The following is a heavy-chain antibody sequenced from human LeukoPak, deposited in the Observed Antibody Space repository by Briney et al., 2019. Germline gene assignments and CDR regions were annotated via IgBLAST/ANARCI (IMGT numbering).Heavy chain of an antibody. CDR2: ISGTSTYI. CDR1: GFTFDKYF. V-gene: IGHV3-21*01. D-gene: IGHD5-24*01. CDR3: VRDHQLRDPGC. J-gene: IGHJ4*02. Sequence: GSLRLSCATSGFTFDKYFIHWFRQAPGKGLDWVSSISGTSTYIDYADSVKGRFTISRDNAKNSLYLQMNSLRVEDTAVYYCVRDHQLRDPGCWGQGTLVTVSS.